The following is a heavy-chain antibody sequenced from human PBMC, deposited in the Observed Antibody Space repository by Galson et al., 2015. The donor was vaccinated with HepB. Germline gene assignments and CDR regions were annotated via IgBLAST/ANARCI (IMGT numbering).Heavy chain of an antibody. D-gene: IGHD5-18*01. J-gene: IGHJ4*02. V-gene: IGHV4-39*07. Sequence: WVRQAPGKGLEWIGSIYYTGNTYYKSSLKSRVTISADMSKNQFSLKVNSVTAADTAVYYCARAAGDSSTYANDYWGQGALVTVSS. CDR2: IYYTGNT. CDR3: ARAAGDSSTYANDY.